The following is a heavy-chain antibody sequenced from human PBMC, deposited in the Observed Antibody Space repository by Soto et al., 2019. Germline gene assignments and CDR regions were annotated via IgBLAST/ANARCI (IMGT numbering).Heavy chain of an antibody. CDR3: AKDQRADIVLMVYEDWFDP. CDR1: GFTFSSYA. Sequence: GGSLRLSCAASGFTFSSYAMSWVRQAPGKGLEWVSVFSGSGGSTYYADSVKGRFTISRDNSKNTLYLQMNSLRAEDTAVYYCAKDQRADIVLMVYEDWFDPWGQGTLVTVSS. V-gene: IGHV3-23*01. CDR2: FSGSGGST. J-gene: IGHJ5*02. D-gene: IGHD2-8*01.